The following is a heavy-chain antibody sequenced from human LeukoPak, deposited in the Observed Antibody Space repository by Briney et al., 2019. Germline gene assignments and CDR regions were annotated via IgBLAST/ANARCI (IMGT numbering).Heavy chain of an antibody. J-gene: IGHJ4*02. V-gene: IGHV4-61*02. CDR2: IYTSGST. CDR3: ARDNWGTIDY. CDR1: GGSISSGSYY. Sequence: SQTLSLTCTVSGGSISSGSYYWSWIRQPAGKGLEWIGRIYTSGSTNYIPSLKSRVTISVDTSKNQFSLKLSSVTAADTAVYYCARDNWGTIDYWGQGTLVTVSS. D-gene: IGHD7-27*01.